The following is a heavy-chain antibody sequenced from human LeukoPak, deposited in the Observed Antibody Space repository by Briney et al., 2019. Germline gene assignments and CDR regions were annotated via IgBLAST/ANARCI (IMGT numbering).Heavy chain of an antibody. CDR3: AKSSKWLALDY. CDR1: GFTFSSYG. V-gene: IGHV3-30*18. Sequence: GGSLRLSCAASGFTFSSYGMHWVRQAPGKGLEWVAVISYDGSNKYYADSVKGRFTISRDNSKNTLYLQMNSLRAEDTAVYYCAKSSKWLALDYWGQGTLVTVSS. CDR2: ISYDGSNK. J-gene: IGHJ4*02. D-gene: IGHD6-19*01.